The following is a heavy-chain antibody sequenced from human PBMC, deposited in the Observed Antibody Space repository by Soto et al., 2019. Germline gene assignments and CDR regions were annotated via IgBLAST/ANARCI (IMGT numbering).Heavy chain of an antibody. Sequence: GGSLRLSCAASGFTFSSYGMHWVRQAPGKGLEWVAVIWYDGSNKYYADSVKGRFTISRDNSKNTLYLQMNSLRAEETAVYYCARDRVRAKFGETAATYYYYYYYMDVWGKGTTVTVSS. CDR1: GFTFSSYG. V-gene: IGHV3-33*01. D-gene: IGHD2-2*01. CDR2: IWYDGSNK. CDR3: ARDRVRAKFGETAATYYYYYYYMDV. J-gene: IGHJ6*03.